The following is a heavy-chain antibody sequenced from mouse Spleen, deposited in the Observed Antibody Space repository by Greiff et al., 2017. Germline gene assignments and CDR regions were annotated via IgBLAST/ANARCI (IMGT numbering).Heavy chain of an antibody. D-gene: IGHD1-1*01. CDR1: GYTFTSYW. CDR2: INPSNGGT. CDR3: ARGGYYYGSSYGFAY. V-gene: IGHV1-53*01. Sequence: VQLQQSGTELVKPGASVKLSCKASGYTFTSYWMHWVKQRPGQGLEWIGNINPSNGGTNYNEKFKSKATLTVDKSSSTAYMQLSSLTSEDSAVYFCARGGYYYGSSYGFAYWGQGTLVTVSA. J-gene: IGHJ3*01.